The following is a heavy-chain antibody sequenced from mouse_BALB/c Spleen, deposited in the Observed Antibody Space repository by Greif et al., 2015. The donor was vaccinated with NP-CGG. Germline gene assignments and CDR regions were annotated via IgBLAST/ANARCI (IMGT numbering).Heavy chain of an antibody. CDR2: IYPGDGDT. Sequence: VKLQESGAALVRPGSSVKISCKSSGYAFSSYWMNWVKQRPGQGLEWIGQIYPGDGDTNYNGKFKGKATLTADKASSTSYMQLSSSSSEDSAVYFWAREGYCTLYLDVWGAGTPFTVSS. CDR1: GYAFSSYW. D-gene: IGHD3-1*01. J-gene: IGHJ1*01. V-gene: IGHV1-80*01. CDR3: AREGYCTLYLDV.